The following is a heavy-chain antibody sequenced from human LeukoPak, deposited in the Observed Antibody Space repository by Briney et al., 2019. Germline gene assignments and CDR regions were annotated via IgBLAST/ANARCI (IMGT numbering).Heavy chain of an antibody. CDR2: IYYSGST. V-gene: IGHV4-61*01. D-gene: IGHD6-13*01. Sequence: SETLSLTCTVSGYSISSSYYWSWIRQPPGKGLEWIGYIYYSGSTNYNPSLKSRVTISVDTSKNQFSLKLSSVTAADTAVYYCARDDIAAAGTGYWXXGTLVTVSS. J-gene: IGHJ4*01. CDR1: GYSISSSYY. CDR3: ARDDIAAAGTGY.